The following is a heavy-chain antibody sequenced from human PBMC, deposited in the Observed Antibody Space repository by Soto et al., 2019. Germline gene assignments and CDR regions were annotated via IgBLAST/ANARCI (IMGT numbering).Heavy chain of an antibody. Sequence: SETLSLTCTVSGGSISSYYWSWIRQPPGKGLEWIGYIYYSGSTNYNPSLKSRVTISVDTSKNQFSLKLSSVTAADTAVYYCASQGDYGRLVYWGQGTLVTVSS. J-gene: IGHJ4*02. V-gene: IGHV4-59*08. D-gene: IGHD4-17*01. CDR1: GGSISSYY. CDR2: IYYSGST. CDR3: ASQGDYGRLVY.